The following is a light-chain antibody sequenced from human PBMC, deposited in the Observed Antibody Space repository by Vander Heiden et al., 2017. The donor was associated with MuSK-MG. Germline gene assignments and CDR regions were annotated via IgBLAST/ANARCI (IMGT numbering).Light chain of an antibody. V-gene: IGLV1-40*01. CDR3: QSYDSSLSGPYYV. CDR1: SSNIGAGYD. J-gene: IGLJ1*01. CDR2: GNS. Sequence: QSVLTQPPSVSGAPGQRVPISCTGSSSNIGAGYDVHWYQQLPGTAPKRLIYGNSNRPSGVPDRFSGSKSGTSASLAITGLQAEDEADYYCQSYDSSLSGPYYVFGTGTKVTVL.